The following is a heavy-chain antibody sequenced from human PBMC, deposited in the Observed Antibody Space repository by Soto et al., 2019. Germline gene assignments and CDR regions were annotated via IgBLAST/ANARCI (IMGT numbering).Heavy chain of an antibody. J-gene: IGHJ6*03. CDR3: ASYHYYDFWIGSRHYMDV. D-gene: IGHD3-3*01. Sequence: QVHLEQWGAGLLKPSETLSLTCAVYGGSLSGYFWSWVRQPPGKGLEWIGEINHSGSTNYNPSLNSRVTLSVGTSKHQFSLRLSSMTAADSAIYYCASYHYYDFWIGSRHYMDVWGKGTTVTVSS. V-gene: IGHV4-34*01. CDR1: GGSLSGYF. CDR2: INHSGST.